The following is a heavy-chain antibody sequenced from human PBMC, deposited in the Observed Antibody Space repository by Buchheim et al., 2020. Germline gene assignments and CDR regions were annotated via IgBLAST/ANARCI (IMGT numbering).Heavy chain of an antibody. CDR2: ITSDGSST. J-gene: IGHJ6*02. CDR3: ARDSYYGMDV. V-gene: IGHV3-74*01. CDR1: GFTFPPHS. Sequence: EVQLVESGGGLVQPGGSLRLSCAASGFTFPPHSMHWARQAPGTGLVWVSRITSDGSSTSYADSVNARLTIPSDNAKNTPYLQMNSLRAEDTAVYYCARDSYYGMDVWGQETT.